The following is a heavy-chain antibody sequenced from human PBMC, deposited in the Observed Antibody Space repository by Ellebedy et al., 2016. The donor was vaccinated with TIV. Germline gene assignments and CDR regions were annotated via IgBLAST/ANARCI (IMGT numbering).Heavy chain of an antibody. CDR1: GFTVSSYA. Sequence: PGGSLRLSCAASGFTVSSYAMHWVRQAPGKGLEWVALISYDVVNKYYPDSVTGRFTISRDNSRNTLYLQMNSLKPEDTAVYYCARARYGSGSSYNVFDYWGLGSLVTVSS. J-gene: IGHJ4*02. CDR2: ISYDVVNK. D-gene: IGHD3-10*01. V-gene: IGHV3-30*01. CDR3: ARARYGSGSSYNVFDY.